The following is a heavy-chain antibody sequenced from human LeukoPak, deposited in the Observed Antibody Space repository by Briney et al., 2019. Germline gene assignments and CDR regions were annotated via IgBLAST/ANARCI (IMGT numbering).Heavy chain of an antibody. D-gene: IGHD6-13*01. V-gene: IGHV3-30*03. CDR2: ISYDGSNK. J-gene: IGHJ4*02. Sequence: GGSLRLSCAASGFTFSSYGMHWVRQAPGKGLEWVAVISYDGSNKYYADSVKGRFTISRDNSKNTLYLQMNSLRAEDTAVYYCVRGTIPAPDRIDYWGQGTLVTVSS. CDR3: VRGTIPAPDRIDY. CDR1: GFTFSSYG.